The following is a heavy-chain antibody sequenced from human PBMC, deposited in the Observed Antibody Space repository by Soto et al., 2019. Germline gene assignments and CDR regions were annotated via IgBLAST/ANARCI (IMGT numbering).Heavy chain of an antibody. CDR3: ARTGTDYYYYYYMDV. D-gene: IGHD1-1*01. V-gene: IGHV1-69*02. Sequence: ASVKVSCKASGGTFSSYTISWVRQAPGQGLEWMGRIIPILGIANYAQKFQGRVTITADKSTSTAYMELSSLRSEDTAVYYCARTGTDYYYYYYMDVWGKGTTVTVSS. CDR2: IIPILGIA. CDR1: GGTFSSYT. J-gene: IGHJ6*03.